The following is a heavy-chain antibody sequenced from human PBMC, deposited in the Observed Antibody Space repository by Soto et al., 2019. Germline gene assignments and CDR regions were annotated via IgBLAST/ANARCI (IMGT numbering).Heavy chain of an antibody. Sequence: SVKVSCKASGGTFSSYAISWVRQAPGQGLEWMGGIIPIFGTANYAQKFQGRVTITADESTSTAYMELSSLRSEDTAVYYCARSSYVYYDSSGYPHDAFDIWGQGTMVTVSS. CDR2: IIPIFGTA. CDR3: ARSSYVYYDSSGYPHDAFDI. D-gene: IGHD3-22*01. CDR1: GGTFSSYA. J-gene: IGHJ3*02. V-gene: IGHV1-69*13.